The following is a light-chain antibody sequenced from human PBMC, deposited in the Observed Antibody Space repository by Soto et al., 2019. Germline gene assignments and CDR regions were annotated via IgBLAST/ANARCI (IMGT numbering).Light chain of an antibody. CDR3: QQLNSYPLT. V-gene: IGKV1-9*01. CDR2: AAS. J-gene: IGKJ5*01. CDR1: QGISSY. Sequence: DIKLTQSPSFLSASVGDRVNITCRASQGISSYLAWYQQKPGKAPKLLIYAASTLQSGVPSRFSGSGSGTEFTLTISSLQPEDFATYYCQQLNSYPLTFGQGTRLEIK.